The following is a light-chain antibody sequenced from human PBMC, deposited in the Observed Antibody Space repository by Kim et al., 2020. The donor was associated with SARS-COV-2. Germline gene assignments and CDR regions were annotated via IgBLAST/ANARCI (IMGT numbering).Light chain of an antibody. J-gene: IGLJ1*01. CDR3: SSRDNSDYV. CDR1: SLRNYY. Sequence: SSELTQDPDVSVALGQTVRITCQGDSLRNYYATWYQKKPGQAPVLVFYGKNNRPSGIPDRFSGSPSGDTASLSITGAQAEDEAHYYCSSRDNSDYVFGVGTKVTVL. V-gene: IGLV3-19*01. CDR2: GKN.